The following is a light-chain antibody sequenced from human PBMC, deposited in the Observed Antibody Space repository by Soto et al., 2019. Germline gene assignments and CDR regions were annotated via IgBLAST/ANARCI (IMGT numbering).Light chain of an antibody. CDR2: GAS. CDR3: QQYGSLPRT. V-gene: IGKV3-20*01. Sequence: EIVLTQSPGTLSLSPGERATLSCRASQSVSSNYLAWYQQKPGQAPRLLIYGASSRATGIPDRFSGSGSETDFTRTISRLEPEDFAVYYCQQYGSLPRTFGQGTKVEIK. J-gene: IGKJ1*01. CDR1: QSVSSNY.